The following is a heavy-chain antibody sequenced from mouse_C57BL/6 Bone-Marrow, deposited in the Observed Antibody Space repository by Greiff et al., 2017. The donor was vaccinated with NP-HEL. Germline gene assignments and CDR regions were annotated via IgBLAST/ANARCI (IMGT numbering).Heavy chain of an antibody. J-gene: IGHJ2*01. CDR3: ARRDYYGSSYAKYYFDY. V-gene: IGHV1-82*01. CDR2: IYPGDGDT. D-gene: IGHD1-1*01. Sequence: QVQLQQSGPELVKPGASVKISCKASGYAFSSSWMNWVKQRPGKGLVWIGRIYPGDGDTNYNGKFKGKATLTADKSSSTAYMQLSSLTSEDSAVYFCARRDYYGSSYAKYYFDYWGQGTTLTVSS. CDR1: GYAFSSSW.